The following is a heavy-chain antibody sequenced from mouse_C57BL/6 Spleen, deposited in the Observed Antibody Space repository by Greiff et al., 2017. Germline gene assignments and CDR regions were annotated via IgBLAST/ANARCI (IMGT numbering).Heavy chain of an antibody. V-gene: IGHV5-16*01. CDR2: INYDGSST. CDR3: ARNSYGNYEGFDY. CDR1: GFTFSDYY. D-gene: IGHD2-1*01. Sequence: EVQRVESEGGLVQPGSSMKLSCTASGFTFSDYYMAWVRQVPEKGLEWVANINYDGSSTYYLDSLKSRFIIPRDNAKNILYLQMSSLKSEDTATYYCARNSYGNYEGFDYWGQGTTLTVSS. J-gene: IGHJ2*01.